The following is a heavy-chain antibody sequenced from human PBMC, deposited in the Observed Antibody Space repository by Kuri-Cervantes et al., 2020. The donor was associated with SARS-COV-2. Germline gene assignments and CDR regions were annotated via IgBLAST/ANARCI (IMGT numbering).Heavy chain of an antibody. CDR3: AGGYSSGWPDH. Sequence: GGSLRLSCAASGFTFSSYWMSWVRQAPGKGLEWVANIKQDGSEKYYVDSVKGRFTISRDNAKNSLDLQMNSLRPDDTAVYYCAGGYSSGWPDHWGQGTLVTVSS. J-gene: IGHJ5*02. V-gene: IGHV3-7*01. CDR1: GFTFSSYW. D-gene: IGHD6-19*01. CDR2: IKQDGSEK.